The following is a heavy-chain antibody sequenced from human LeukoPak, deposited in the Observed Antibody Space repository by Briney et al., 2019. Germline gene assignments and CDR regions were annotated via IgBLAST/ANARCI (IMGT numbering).Heavy chain of an antibody. V-gene: IGHV3-30*04. CDR1: GFTFTTDP. J-gene: IGHJ4*02. CDR2: LSYDGTDW. Sequence: GGSLRLSCAASGFTFTTDPMHWVRQTPGKGLEWLGVLSYDGTDWYYADSVRGRFTISRDNSKKTLYLQMNSLTREDTAVYYCARGTPGVAGIDYWGLGTLVTVSS. D-gene: IGHD6-19*01. CDR3: ARGTPGVAGIDY.